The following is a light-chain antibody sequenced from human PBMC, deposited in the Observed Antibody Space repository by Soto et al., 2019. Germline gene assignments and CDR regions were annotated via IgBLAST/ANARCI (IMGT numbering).Light chain of an antibody. J-gene: IGLJ1*01. CDR3: SSYAGSNNYV. CDR1: SSDVGGYNY. V-gene: IGLV2-8*01. Sequence: QSALTQPPSASGSPGQSVTISCTGTSSDVGGYNYVSWYQQHPGKGPKLIIYEVSRRPSGVPDRFSGSKSGNTASLTVAGLQAEDEADYCCSSYAGSNNYVFGTGTKLTVL. CDR2: EVS.